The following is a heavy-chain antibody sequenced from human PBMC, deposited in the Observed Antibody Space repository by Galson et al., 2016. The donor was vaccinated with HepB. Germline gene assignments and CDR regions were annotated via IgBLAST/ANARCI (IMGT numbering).Heavy chain of an antibody. J-gene: IGHJ4*02. D-gene: IGHD3-10*01. Sequence: SLRLSCAASGFTFRTYWMHWVRQSPGMGLVWVSRISSDGLTTTYADSVKGRFTISRDNGRNTLYLQMNSLRAEDTAVYYCARKGGNYSPWGYWGQGTLVTVSS. CDR1: GFTFRTYW. CDR2: ISSDGLTT. V-gene: IGHV3-74*03. CDR3: ARKGGNYSPWGY.